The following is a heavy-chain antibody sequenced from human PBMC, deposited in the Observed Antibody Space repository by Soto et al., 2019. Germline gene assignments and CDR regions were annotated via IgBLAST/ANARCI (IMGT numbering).Heavy chain of an antibody. CDR3: TRHVSANGFDY. CDR2: IRSKANSYAT. J-gene: IGHJ4*02. CDR1: GFTFSGSA. D-gene: IGHD6-25*01. V-gene: IGHV3-73*01. Sequence: EVQLEESGGGLVKPGGSLKLSCAASGFTFSGSAMHWVRQASGKGLEWVGRIRSKANSYATAYAASVTGRFTVSRDDSKNTAYLQMNSLKTEDTAVYYCTRHVSANGFDYWGQGTLVTVSS.